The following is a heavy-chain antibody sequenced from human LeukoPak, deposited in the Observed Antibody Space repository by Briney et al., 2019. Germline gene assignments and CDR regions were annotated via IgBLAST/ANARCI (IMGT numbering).Heavy chain of an antibody. Sequence: PGGSLRLSCAASGFTVSSNYMSWVRQAPGKGLEWVSVIYSGGSTYYADSVKGRFTISRDSAKDSLYLQMNSLRADDTAVYYCARGRMRYYFDFWGQGSLVTVSS. V-gene: IGHV3-53*01. CDR3: ARGRMRYYFDF. D-gene: IGHD2-8*01. CDR2: IYSGGST. J-gene: IGHJ4*02. CDR1: GFTVSSNY.